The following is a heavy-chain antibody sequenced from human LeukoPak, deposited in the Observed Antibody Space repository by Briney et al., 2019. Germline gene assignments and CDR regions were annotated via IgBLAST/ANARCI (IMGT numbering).Heavy chain of an antibody. D-gene: IGHD4-23*01. V-gene: IGHV4-39*07. J-gene: IGHJ3*02. CDR1: GGSISSNSYY. Sequence: SETLSLTCTVSGGSISSNSYYWGWIRQPPGKGLEWIGNIYYSGSTYYNPSLKSRVTISVDTSKNQFSLKLSSVTAADTAVYYCARDPGGPSAGAFDIWGQGTMVTVSS. CDR2: IYYSGST. CDR3: ARDPGGPSAGAFDI.